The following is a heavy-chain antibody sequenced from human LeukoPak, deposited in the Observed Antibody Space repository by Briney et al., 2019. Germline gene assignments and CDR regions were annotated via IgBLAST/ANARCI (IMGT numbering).Heavy chain of an antibody. D-gene: IGHD2/OR15-2a*01. Sequence: SETLSLACTVSGGSISSSNYYWGWIRQPPGKGLEWIGSIYYSGNTYYNPSLKSRVTISVDTSKNQFSLKLTSVTAADTAVYYCAHFKGCSFDLWGQGTMVTVSS. CDR1: GGSISSSNYY. CDR2: IYYSGNT. J-gene: IGHJ3*01. V-gene: IGHV4-39*01. CDR3: AHFKGCSFDL.